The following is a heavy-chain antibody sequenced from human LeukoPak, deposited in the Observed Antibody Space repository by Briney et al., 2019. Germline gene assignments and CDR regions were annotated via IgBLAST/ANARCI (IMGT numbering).Heavy chain of an antibody. CDR3: ARGTYSSGWGRNYYYGMDV. CDR1: GFTFDDYA. Sequence: PGRSLRLSCAASGFTFDDYAMHWVRRAPGKGLEWVANIKQDGSEKYYVDSVKGRFTISRDNAKNSLYLQMNSLRAEDTAVYYCARGTYSSGWGRNYYYGMDVWGQGTTVTVSS. CDR2: IKQDGSEK. D-gene: IGHD6-19*01. J-gene: IGHJ6*02. V-gene: IGHV3-7*01.